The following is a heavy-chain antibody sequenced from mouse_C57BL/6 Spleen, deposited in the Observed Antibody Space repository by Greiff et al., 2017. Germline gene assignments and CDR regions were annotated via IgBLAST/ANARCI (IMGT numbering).Heavy chain of an antibody. D-gene: IGHD4-1*01. J-gene: IGHJ3*01. CDR2: IYPSDSET. CDR1: GYTFTSYW. V-gene: IGHV1-61*01. Sequence: QVQLQQPGAELVRPGSSVKLSCKASGYTFTSYWMDWVKQRPGQGLEWIGNIYPSDSETHYNQKFKDKATLTVDKSSSTAYMQLSSLTSDDSAVYYCARGVGRAWFAYWGQGTLVTVSA. CDR3: ARGVGRAWFAY.